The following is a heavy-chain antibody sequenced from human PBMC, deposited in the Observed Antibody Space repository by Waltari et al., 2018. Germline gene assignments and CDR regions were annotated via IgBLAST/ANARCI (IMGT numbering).Heavy chain of an antibody. V-gene: IGHV1-8*01. D-gene: IGHD6-6*01. J-gene: IGHJ5*02. Sequence: QVQLVQSGAEVKKPGASVKVSCKASGYTFTSYDINWVRQATGQGLEWMGWMNPKSGNTGYAQKFQGRVTMTRNTSISTAYMELSSLRSEDTAVYYGARGRRGAARPSNWFDPWGQGTLVTVSS. CDR1: GYTFTSYD. CDR3: ARGRRGAARPSNWFDP. CDR2: MNPKSGNT.